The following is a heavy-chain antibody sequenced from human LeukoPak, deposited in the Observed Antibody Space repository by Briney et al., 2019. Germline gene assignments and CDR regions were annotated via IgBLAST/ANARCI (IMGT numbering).Heavy chain of an antibody. CDR3: ARDDGSGWYGY. J-gene: IGHJ4*02. V-gene: IGHV3-74*01. D-gene: IGHD6-19*01. CDR2: INSDGSST. Sequence: GGSLRLSCAASGFTFSRYWMHWVRQAPRKGLVWVSRINSDGSSTSYADSVKGRFTISRDNAKNTLYLQMNSLRAEDTAVYYCARDDGSGWYGYWGQGTLVTVSS. CDR1: GFTFSRYW.